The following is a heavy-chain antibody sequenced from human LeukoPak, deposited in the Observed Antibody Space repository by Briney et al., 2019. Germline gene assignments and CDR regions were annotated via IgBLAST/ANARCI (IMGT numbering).Heavy chain of an antibody. CDR2: IYTSGST. J-gene: IGHJ4*02. CDR3: ARGNAVKDRSFDY. CDR1: GGSISSGSYY. V-gene: IGHV4-61*02. Sequence: SETLSLTCTVSGGSISSGSYYWSWIRQPAGKGLEWIGRIYTSGSTNYNPSLKSPVTISVDTSKNQFSLKLSSVTAADTAVYYCARGNAVKDRSFDYWGQGTLVTVSS. D-gene: IGHD4-23*01.